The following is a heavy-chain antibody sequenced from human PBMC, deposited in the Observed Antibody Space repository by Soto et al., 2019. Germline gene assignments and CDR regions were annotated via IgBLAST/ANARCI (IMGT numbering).Heavy chain of an antibody. D-gene: IGHD2-21*02. V-gene: IGHV5-51*01. CDR2: IFPIDSDT. CDR3: ATPGGRDFNAFDV. J-gene: IGHJ3*01. CDR1: GYTFTRNW. Sequence: GESLKISCTGSGYTFTRNWIGWVRHMPGKGLEWMGIIFPIDSDTRYSPSSQGQVTISADNSISTAYLQWSSLKASDTAIYYCATPGGRDFNAFDVWGQGTMVTVSS.